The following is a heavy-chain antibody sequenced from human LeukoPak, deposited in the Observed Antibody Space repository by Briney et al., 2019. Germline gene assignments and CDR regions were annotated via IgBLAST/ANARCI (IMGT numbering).Heavy chain of an antibody. CDR1: GFTFSSYA. CDR3: AKDREVTMDRGAIISFEYFQD. V-gene: IGHV3-30*04. CDR2: ISYDGSDK. J-gene: IGHJ1*01. D-gene: IGHD3-10*01. Sequence: GGSLRLSCAASGFTFSSYAMHWVRQAPGKGLEWVAVISYDGSDKYYADSVKGRFTISKDKSKNTLYLQMNSLRAEDTAVYYCAKDREVTMDRGAIISFEYFQDWGQGTLVTVSS.